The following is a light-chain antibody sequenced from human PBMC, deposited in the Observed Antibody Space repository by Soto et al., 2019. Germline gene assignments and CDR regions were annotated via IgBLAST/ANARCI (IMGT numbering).Light chain of an antibody. V-gene: IGLV1-44*01. J-gene: IGLJ2*01. CDR3: ASWDDSLNGHLV. CDR2: SND. Sequence: QSVLTQPPSASGTPGQRVTISGSGSSSNIGSNTVNCYQQLPGTAPKLLIYSNDQRPSGVPDRFSGSKSGTSASLAISGLQSEDEADYYCASWDDSLNGHLVFCGGTKLTVL. CDR1: SSNIGSNT.